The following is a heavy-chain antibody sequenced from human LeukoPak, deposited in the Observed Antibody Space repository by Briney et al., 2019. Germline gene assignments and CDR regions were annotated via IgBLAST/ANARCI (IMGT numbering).Heavy chain of an antibody. CDR1: GFTFNTYA. J-gene: IGHJ4*02. D-gene: IGHD5-12*01. V-gene: IGHV3-23*01. CDR3: AKNLDGVATYFDY. Sequence: PGGSLRPSCAASGFTFNTYAMSWVRQAPGKGLEWVSGISNSGGTTYYADSVKGRFTVSRDNFKNTLYLQMDSLRAEDTAVYYCAKNLDGVATYFDYWGQGTLVTVSS. CDR2: ISNSGGTT.